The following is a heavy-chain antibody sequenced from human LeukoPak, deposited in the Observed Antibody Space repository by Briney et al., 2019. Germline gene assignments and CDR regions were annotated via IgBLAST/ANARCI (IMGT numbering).Heavy chain of an antibody. V-gene: IGHV3-74*01. J-gene: IGHJ4*02. Sequence: RSGGSLRLSCAASGFTFSDYWMHWVRQAPGKGLVWVSRVNSDGSDTTYADSVKGRFTISRDNAKNTVFLQMNSLRAEDTALYYCARDSLTARPFDYWGQGILVTVSS. D-gene: IGHD6-6*01. CDR3: ARDSLTARPFDY. CDR1: GFTFSDYW. CDR2: VNSDGSDT.